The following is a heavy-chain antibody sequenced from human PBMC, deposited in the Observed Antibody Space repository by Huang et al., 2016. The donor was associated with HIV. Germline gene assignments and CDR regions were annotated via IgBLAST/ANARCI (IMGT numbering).Heavy chain of an antibody. CDR1: GFTFNGHS. J-gene: IGHJ4*02. D-gene: IGHD3-3*01. Sequence: EVQLVESGGGLMQPGGSLRLSCAASGFTFNGHSMHCVRQAPGKGLEGISYIRRRSSNIYYADSVKGRFTISRDNAKNSLYLQMNSLRAEDTAVYYCARDNRVSIFGAIMGYYFDYWGQGTLVTISS. CDR2: IRRRSSNI. CDR3: ARDNRVSIFGAIMGYYFDY. V-gene: IGHV3-48*01.